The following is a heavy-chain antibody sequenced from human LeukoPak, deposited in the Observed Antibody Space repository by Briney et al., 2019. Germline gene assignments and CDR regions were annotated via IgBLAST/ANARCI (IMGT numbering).Heavy chain of an antibody. D-gene: IGHD5-18*01. CDR2: INHSGST. Sequence: SETLSLTCAVYGGSFSGYYWSWIRQPPGKGLEWIGEINHSGSTNYNPSLKSRVTISVDSSKNQFSLKLSSVTAADTAVYYCARGSGYGGYWGQGTLVTVSS. V-gene: IGHV4-34*01. CDR1: GGSFSGYY. CDR3: ARGSGYGGY. J-gene: IGHJ4*02.